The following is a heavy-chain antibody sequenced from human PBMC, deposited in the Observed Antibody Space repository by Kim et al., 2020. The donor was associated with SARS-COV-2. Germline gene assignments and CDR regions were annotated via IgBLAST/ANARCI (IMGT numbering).Heavy chain of an antibody. CDR3: ASGLGGRFDP. J-gene: IGHJ5*02. Sequence: YFDYAVAVKSRITITPDTSKNQVSLQLNSVTPEDTAIYYCASGLGGRFDPWGQVTLVTVSS. CDR2: YF. D-gene: IGHD3-10*01. V-gene: IGHV6-1*01.